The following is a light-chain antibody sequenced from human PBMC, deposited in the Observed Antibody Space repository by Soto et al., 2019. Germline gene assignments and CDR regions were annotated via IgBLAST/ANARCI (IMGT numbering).Light chain of an antibody. CDR2: DTS. J-gene: IGKJ1*01. Sequence: DIQMTQSPSSLSASVGDRVTITCQASQDIRNYLNWYQQKPGKAPQLLIFDTSKLQSGVPSRFSGSGSGTDFTLTISSLQPEDMATYHWRQYGNLPRTFGQGTKVEIK. CDR3: RQYGNLPRT. V-gene: IGKV1-33*01. CDR1: QDIRNY.